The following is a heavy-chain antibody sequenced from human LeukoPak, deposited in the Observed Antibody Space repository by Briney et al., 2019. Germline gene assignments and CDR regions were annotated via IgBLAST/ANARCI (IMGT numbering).Heavy chain of an antibody. CDR3: AKDDLAGGWYHFFDY. CDR1: GFTFSSYA. Sequence: GGSLRLSCAASGFTFSSYAMSWVRQAPRKGLEWVSAISGSGGSTYYADSVKGRFTISRDNSKNTLYLQMNSLRAEDTAVYYCAKDDLAGGWYHFFDYWGQGTLVTVSS. D-gene: IGHD6-19*01. CDR2: ISGSGGST. J-gene: IGHJ4*02. V-gene: IGHV3-23*01.